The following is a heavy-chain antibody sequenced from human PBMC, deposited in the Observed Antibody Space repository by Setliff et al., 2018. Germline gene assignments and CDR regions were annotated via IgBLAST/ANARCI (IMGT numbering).Heavy chain of an antibody. V-gene: IGHV4-34*01. D-gene: IGHD2-2*01. CDR1: GGYISVYY. Sequence: TLSLTCTLSGGYISVYYWTWFRQPPGTVLEWIGEINHSGSTNYNPSLKRRVTISVDTPKNQLSLKLSAVTAADAAVYYCARKRGLVSCSSTSCRYYYDGMDVWGQGTTVTVSS. J-gene: IGHJ6*02. CDR3: ARKRGLVSCSSTSCRYYYDGMDV. CDR2: INHSGST.